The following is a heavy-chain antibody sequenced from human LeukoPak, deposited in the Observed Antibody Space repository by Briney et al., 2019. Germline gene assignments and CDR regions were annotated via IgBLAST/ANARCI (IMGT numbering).Heavy chain of an antibody. CDR1: GFTFSNYG. J-gene: IGHJ4*02. V-gene: IGHV3-64*02. CDR2: ITSNGDTT. Sequence: GGSLRLSCTASGFTFSNYGMHWVRQAPGKRLEYVSTITSNGDTTYYTDSVKGRFTISRDNSKNTLYLQMGSLRAEDMAVYYCARDITRRYVQWLVDYWGQGTLVIVSS. CDR3: ARDITRRYVQWLVDY. D-gene: IGHD6-19*01.